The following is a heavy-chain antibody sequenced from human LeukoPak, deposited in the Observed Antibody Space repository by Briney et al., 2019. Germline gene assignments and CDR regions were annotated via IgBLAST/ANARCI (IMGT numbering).Heavy chain of an antibody. D-gene: IGHD3-10*01. CDR1: GFTFSSYA. V-gene: IGHV3-23*01. CDR2: VSSGGGST. J-gene: IGHJ4*02. Sequence: GGSLRLSCAASGFTFSSYAMIWVRPAPGKGLEWVSSVSSGGGSTYYADSVKGRFTISRDISKSTVYLQMNSLRVEDTAVYYCAKATREATVASFFGYWGQGTLVTVSS. CDR3: AKATREATVASFFGY.